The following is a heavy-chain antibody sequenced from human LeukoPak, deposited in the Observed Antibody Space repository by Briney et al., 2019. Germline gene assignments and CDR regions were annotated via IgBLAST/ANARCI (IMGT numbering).Heavy chain of an antibody. CDR1: GFTFSSYA. CDR2: ISGSGGST. J-gene: IGHJ1*01. Sequence: GGSLRLSCAASGFTFSSYAMSWARQAPGKGLEWVSAISGSGGSTYYADSVKGRFTISRDNSKNTLYLQMNSLRAEDTAVYYCVSEGAAAANGYFQHWGQGTLVTVSS. D-gene: IGHD6-13*01. V-gene: IGHV3-23*01. CDR3: VSEGAAAANGYFQH.